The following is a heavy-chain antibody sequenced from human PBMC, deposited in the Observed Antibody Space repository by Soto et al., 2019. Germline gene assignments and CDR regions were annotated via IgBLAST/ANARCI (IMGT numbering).Heavy chain of an antibody. Sequence: GALRHSRGGPGVTLRGSAMHWGRPAFGKKVGWGGRIRSKANSYATAYPASVKGRFTISRDDSKNTAYLQMNSLKTEDTAVYYCTRQSLLDYGDYVGDFDYWGQGTLVTVSS. CDR3: TRQSLLDYGDYVGDFDY. J-gene: IGHJ4*02. CDR2: IRSKANSYAT. V-gene: IGHV3-73*01. D-gene: IGHD4-17*01. CDR1: GVTLRGSA.